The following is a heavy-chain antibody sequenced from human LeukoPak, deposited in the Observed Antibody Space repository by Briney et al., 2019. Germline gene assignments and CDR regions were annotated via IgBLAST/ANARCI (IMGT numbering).Heavy chain of an antibody. V-gene: IGHV3-7*01. CDR1: GFVFSNYW. Sequence: GGSLRLSCVASGFVFSNYWMGWVRQAPGKGLEWVANIKEDGGETYYVDSVKGRFTISRDNAKNSLDLQMNSLRDEDTAVYYCADIGGGGSNTRWGEGTVVTVSS. CDR2: IKEDGGET. D-gene: IGHD2-15*01. CDR3: ADIGGGGSNTR. J-gene: IGHJ1*01.